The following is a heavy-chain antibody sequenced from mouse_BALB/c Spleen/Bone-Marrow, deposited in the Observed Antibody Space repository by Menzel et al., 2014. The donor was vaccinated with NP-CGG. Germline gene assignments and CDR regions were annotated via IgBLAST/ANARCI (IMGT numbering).Heavy chain of an antibody. D-gene: IGHD2-14*01. J-gene: IGHJ3*01. V-gene: IGHV1-18*01. Sequence: EVQRVESGPELVKPGASMKISCKASGYSFTVYTMSWVRQSHGKNLEWIGLINPYNGGTIYNQKFKGKATLTVDKSSSTAYMELLSLTSEDSAVYYCARPGRYDGAWFAYWGQGTLVTVSA. CDR2: INPYNGGT. CDR1: GYSFTVYT. CDR3: ARPGRYDGAWFAY.